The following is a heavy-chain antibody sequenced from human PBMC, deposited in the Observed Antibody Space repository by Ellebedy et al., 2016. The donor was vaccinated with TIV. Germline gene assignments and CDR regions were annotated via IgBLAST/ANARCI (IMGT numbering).Heavy chain of an antibody. D-gene: IGHD3-22*01. Sequence: SETLSLXXTVSGYSISSGYYWGWIRPPPGKGLEWIGYMYHTGNTYYNPSLKSRVTIPVDTSKNQISLKLSSVTATDTAVYYCARRSYDSTGGGLDIWGQGTMVTVSS. CDR2: MYHTGNT. CDR1: GYSISSGYY. CDR3: ARRSYDSTGGGLDI. J-gene: IGHJ3*02. V-gene: IGHV4-38-2*02.